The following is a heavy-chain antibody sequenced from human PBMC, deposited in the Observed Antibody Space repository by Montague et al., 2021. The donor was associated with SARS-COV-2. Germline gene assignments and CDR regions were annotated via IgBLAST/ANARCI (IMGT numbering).Heavy chain of an antibody. Sequence: SETLSLTCIVSRDSITNSHWGWVRQPQGKGLEWMTYFLPTGDSNNNPSLRSRITTSVDTAKNQFSLRLRSVTAADSASYFCARVPAVTKLAAATFDYWGHGILVTVSS. CDR2: FLPTGDS. CDR1: RDSITNSH. J-gene: IGHJ4*01. D-gene: IGHD4-17*01. CDR3: ARVPAVTKLAAATFDY. V-gene: IGHV4-59*01.